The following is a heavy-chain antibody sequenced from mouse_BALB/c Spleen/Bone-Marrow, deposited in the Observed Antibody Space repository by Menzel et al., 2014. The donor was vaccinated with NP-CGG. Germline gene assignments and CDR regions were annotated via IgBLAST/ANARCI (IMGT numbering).Heavy chain of an antibody. CDR1: GFNIKDTY. V-gene: IGHV14-3*02. CDR3: ARLDLFAY. Sequence: VQLQQSGAELVKPGASVKLYCTASGFNIKDTYMHWVKQRPEQGPEWMGRIEPANGNTKYDSKFQGKATITADTSSNTAYLQLSSLSSEDTAVYYCARLDLFAYRGQGTLVTVSA. CDR2: IEPANGNT. J-gene: IGHJ3*01.